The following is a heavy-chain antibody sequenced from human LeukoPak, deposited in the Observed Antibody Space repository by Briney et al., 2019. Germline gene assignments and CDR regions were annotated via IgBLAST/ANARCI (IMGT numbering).Heavy chain of an antibody. CDR3: ARDRVVVAATLSNYYGMDV. J-gene: IGHJ6*02. CDR1: GFTFSSYA. V-gene: IGHV3-23*01. Sequence: GGSLRLSCAASGFTFSSYAMSWVRQAPGKGLEWVSAISGSGGSTYYADSVKGRFTISRDNAKNSLYLQMNSLRAEDTAVYYCARDRVVVAATLSNYYGMDVWGQGTTVTVSS. CDR2: ISGSGGST. D-gene: IGHD2-15*01.